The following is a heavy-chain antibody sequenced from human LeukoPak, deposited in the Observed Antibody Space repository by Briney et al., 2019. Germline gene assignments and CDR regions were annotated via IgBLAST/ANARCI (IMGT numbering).Heavy chain of an antibody. CDR3: ARLADYLEYHYWYFDL. V-gene: IGHV4-39*01. CDR1: GGSISSTTHY. D-gene: IGHD2-2*01. CDR2: MHYSGST. Sequence: SETLSLTCTVSGGSISSTTHYWGWIRQPPGKGLEWIGGMHYSGSTYYKPSLKSRVTISVDTPKNQFSLKLSSVTAADTAVYYCARLADYLEYHYWYFDLWGRGTLVTVSS. J-gene: IGHJ2*01.